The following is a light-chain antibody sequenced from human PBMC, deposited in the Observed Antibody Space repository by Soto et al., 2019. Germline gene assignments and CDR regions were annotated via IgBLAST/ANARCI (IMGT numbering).Light chain of an antibody. V-gene: IGKV3-15*01. CDR2: AAS. Sequence: EILMTQSPATLSVSPGERATLSCRASQSLTSNLAWYQQKPGQTPRLLIYAASTRATGVPARFSGSGSATEFTLTIRRLQSEDFAVYYCQQYKNWPCTFGQGTKVEIK. CDR3: QQYKNWPCT. J-gene: IGKJ1*01. CDR1: QSLTSN.